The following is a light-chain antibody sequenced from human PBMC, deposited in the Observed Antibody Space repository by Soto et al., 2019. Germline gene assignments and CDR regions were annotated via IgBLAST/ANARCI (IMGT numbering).Light chain of an antibody. V-gene: IGKV1-39*01. CDR3: EQTDASPWT. CDR1: QTIKSH. Sequence: DIQMTQSPSSLSASVGDRVIITCRASQTIKSHLNWYKQRPGKAPELLIYAASSWPGGVPSRFSGSGSETDFTLTVSSLQPEDFATYYCEQTDASPWTFGHGTKVEI. J-gene: IGKJ1*01. CDR2: AAS.